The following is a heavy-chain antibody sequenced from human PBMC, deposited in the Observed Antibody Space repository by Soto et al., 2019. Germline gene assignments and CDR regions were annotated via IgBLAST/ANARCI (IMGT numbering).Heavy chain of an antibody. Sequence: PGESLKISCKGSGYSFTSYWIGWMRLLPGKGLEWMGIIYPGDSDTRYSPSFQGQVTISTDKSITTAYLQWSSLKASGTAMYYCARRPFRGVRPYYFDFWGQGTLVTVSS. CDR2: IYPGDSDT. CDR3: ARRPFRGVRPYYFDF. CDR1: GYSFTSYW. J-gene: IGHJ4*02. V-gene: IGHV5-51*01. D-gene: IGHD3-16*01.